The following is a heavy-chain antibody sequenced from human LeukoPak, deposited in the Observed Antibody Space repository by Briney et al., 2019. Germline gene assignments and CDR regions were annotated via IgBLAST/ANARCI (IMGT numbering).Heavy chain of an antibody. CDR1: GFTFNNAW. J-gene: IGHJ4*02. CDR3: TESDRRGDY. V-gene: IGHV3-15*01. D-gene: IGHD3-16*02. Sequence: GGSLRLSCAASGFTFNNAWMSWGRQAAGKGLEGVGGIKSKTDGGTTDYAAPVKGKFTISRDDSKNTLYLQMTSLKTGDTAVYYCTESDRRGDYWGQGTLVTVSS. CDR2: IKSKTDGGTT.